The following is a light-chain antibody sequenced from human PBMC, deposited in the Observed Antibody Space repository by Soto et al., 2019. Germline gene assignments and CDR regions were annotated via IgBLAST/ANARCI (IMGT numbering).Light chain of an antibody. Sequence: EIVLTQSPATLSLSPGERATLSCRASQSVSSYLAWYQQKPGQAPRLLIYDASTRSTGIPARFSGSGSGTDFTFTISSPEAEDFPVYYCQQRSNWPPVTFSGGTKVEIK. CDR2: DAS. CDR3: QQRSNWPPVT. J-gene: IGKJ4*01. V-gene: IGKV3-11*01. CDR1: QSVSSY.